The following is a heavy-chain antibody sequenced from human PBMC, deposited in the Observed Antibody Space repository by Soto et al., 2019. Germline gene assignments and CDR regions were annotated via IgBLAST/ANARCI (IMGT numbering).Heavy chain of an antibody. V-gene: IGHV1-3*04. CDR3: ARNVDYFDP. J-gene: IGHJ5*02. D-gene: IGHD4-17*01. CDR2: INTGNGNS. CDR1: GYTFTRYA. Sequence: QGQRVQSGPEVKKPGASVKVSCKASGYTFTRYAMHWVRQAPGPGLEWMGWINTGNGNSHYSQKFQGRVIFTRDTSATTAYMELTGLRPEATAIYFWARNVDYFDPWGQGTLVTVSS.